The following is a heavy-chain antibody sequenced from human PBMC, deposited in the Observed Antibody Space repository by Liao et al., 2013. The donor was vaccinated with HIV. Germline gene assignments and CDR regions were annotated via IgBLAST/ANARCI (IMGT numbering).Heavy chain of an antibody. V-gene: IGHV4-39*01. J-gene: IGHJ1*01. D-gene: IGHD3-22*01. CDR1: GGSISGKTYH. CDR3: ARARHLRVGPDRRQPLEV. Sequence: QLQLQESGPGLVKPSETLSLACTVSGGSISGKTYHWGWIRQPPGQGLEWIGSVYYSGSTYYNSSLRSRVTISVDTSKNQFSLKLTSVTAADTAVYYCARARHLRVGPDRRQPLEVWGLGTLVTVSS. CDR2: VYYSGST.